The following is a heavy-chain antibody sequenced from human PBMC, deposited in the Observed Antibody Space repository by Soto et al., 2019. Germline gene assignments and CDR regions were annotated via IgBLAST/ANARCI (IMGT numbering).Heavy chain of an antibody. V-gene: IGHV3-33*01. CDR2: IWYDGSNK. CDR3: ARVGDPDFDY. D-gene: IGHD3-16*01. CDR1: GFTFSSYG. J-gene: IGHJ4*02. Sequence: ESGGGVVQPGRSLRLSCAASGFTFSSYGMHWVRQAPGKGLGWVAVIWYDGSNKYYADSVKGRFTISRDNSKNTLYLQMNSLRAEDTAVYYCARVGDPDFDYWGQGTLVTVSS.